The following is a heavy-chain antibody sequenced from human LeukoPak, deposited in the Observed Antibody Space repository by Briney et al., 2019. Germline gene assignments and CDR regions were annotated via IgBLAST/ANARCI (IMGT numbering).Heavy chain of an antibody. CDR2: ISYEGSNK. CDR3: AKGWLGKVDY. V-gene: IGHV3-30*18. Sequence: PGGSLRLSCVASGFTFSSYGMHWVRQAPGKGLEWVAVISYEGSNKYYADSVKGRFTISRDNSKNTLYLQMNSLRAEDTAVYYCAKGWLGKVDYWGQGNLVTVSS. J-gene: IGHJ4*02. CDR1: GFTFSSYG. D-gene: IGHD5-24*01.